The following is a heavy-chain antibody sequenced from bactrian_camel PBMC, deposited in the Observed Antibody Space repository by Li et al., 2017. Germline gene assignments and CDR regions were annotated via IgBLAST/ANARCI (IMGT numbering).Heavy chain of an antibody. Sequence: HVQLVESGGGSVQAGGSLKLSCTASQYVCRSCCMGWFRQAPGKQREEIAHINTGGGSSPDYIDPVKGRFTISLDNAEKTLYLQMDSLKPEDTAMYYCAAMYFTSGVGSNCYNEDYNYWGQGTQVTVS. CDR1: QYVCRSCC. V-gene: IGHV3S54*01. J-gene: IGHJ4*01. D-gene: IGHD2*01. CDR2: INTGGGSSP. CDR3: AAMYFTSGVGSNCYNEDYNY.